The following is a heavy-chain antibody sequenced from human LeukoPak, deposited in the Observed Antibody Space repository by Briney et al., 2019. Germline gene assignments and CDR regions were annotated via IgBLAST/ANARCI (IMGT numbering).Heavy chain of an antibody. Sequence: GGSLRLSCAASGFTFSSYWMHWVRQTPGKGLVWVSRIKSDGSTIYADSVKGRFTISRDNARNTLYLQMNSLRAEDAAVYYCARAPVTSCRGAFCYPFDYWGPGILVTVSS. CDR1: GFTFSSYW. V-gene: IGHV3-74*01. CDR2: IKSDGST. D-gene: IGHD2-15*01. J-gene: IGHJ4*02. CDR3: ARAPVTSCRGAFCYPFDY.